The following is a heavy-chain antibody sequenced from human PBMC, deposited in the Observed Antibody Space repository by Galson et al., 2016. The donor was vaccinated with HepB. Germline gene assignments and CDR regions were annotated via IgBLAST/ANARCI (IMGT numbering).Heavy chain of an antibody. Sequence: SVKVSCKASGYIFTGYYIHWVRQAPGQGPEWMGWINPGTGGSNYAPKFQGRVTMTRDTSISTLYMELTRLRSDDTAVYYCARPVLGRGYFFDYWGQGTLVTVSS. V-gene: IGHV1-2*02. J-gene: IGHJ4*02. CDR1: GYIFTGYY. CDR3: ARPVLGRGYFFDY. CDR2: INPGTGGS.